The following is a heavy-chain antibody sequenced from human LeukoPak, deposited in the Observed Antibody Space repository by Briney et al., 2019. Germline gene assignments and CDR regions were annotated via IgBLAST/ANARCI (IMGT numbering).Heavy chain of an antibody. CDR3: ARDGRVRGVIPYNWFDP. CDR1: GYSFTSYG. CDR2: ISAYNGNT. Sequence: GASVKVSCKASGYSFTSYGISWVRQAPGQGLEWMGWISAYNGNTNYAQKLQGRVTMTTDTSTSTVYMELSSLRSEDTAVYYCARDGRVRGVIPYNWFDPWGQGTLVTVSS. V-gene: IGHV1-18*01. J-gene: IGHJ5*02. D-gene: IGHD3-10*01.